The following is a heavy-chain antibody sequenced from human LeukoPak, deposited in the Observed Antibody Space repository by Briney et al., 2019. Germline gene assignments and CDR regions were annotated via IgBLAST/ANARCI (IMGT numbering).Heavy chain of an antibody. V-gene: IGHV4-31*03. Sequence: SETLSLTCTVSGGSISSGGYYWSWIRQHPGKGLEWIGYIYYSGSTYYNPSLKGRVTISVDTSKNQFSLKLSSVTAADTAVYYCARGSPWLSSAFDIWRQGTMVTVSS. J-gene: IGHJ3*02. CDR1: GGSISSGGYY. D-gene: IGHD3-22*01. CDR3: ARGSPWLSSAFDI. CDR2: IYYSGST.